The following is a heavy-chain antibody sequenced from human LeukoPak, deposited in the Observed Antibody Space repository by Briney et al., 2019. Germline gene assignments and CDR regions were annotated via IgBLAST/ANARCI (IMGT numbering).Heavy chain of an antibody. J-gene: IGHJ4*02. Sequence: AETLSLTCAVSGGSFSGYYWSWIRQPPGKGLEWIGEINHSGSTNYNPSLKSRVTISVDTSKNQFSLKLSSVTAADTAVYYCARESNQYYFDYWGQGTLVTVSS. CDR2: INHSGST. D-gene: IGHD2-8*01. V-gene: IGHV4-34*01. CDR3: ARESNQYYFDY. CDR1: GGSFSGYY.